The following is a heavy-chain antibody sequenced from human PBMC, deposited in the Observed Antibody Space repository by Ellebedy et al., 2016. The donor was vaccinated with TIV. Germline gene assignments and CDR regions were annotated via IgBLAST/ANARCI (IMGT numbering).Heavy chain of an antibody. CDR3: AKDLRNEVADDAFDI. J-gene: IGHJ3*02. CDR2: IYSGAQT. Sequence: GESLKISCAASGFSVSDNYVTWVRQAPGKGLEWVSAIYSGAQTYYADSVKGRFTISRDNSKNTVYLQMNSLRVEDTAVYYCAKDLRNEVADDAFDIWGQGTMITVSS. CDR1: GFSVSDNY. D-gene: IGHD5-12*01. V-gene: IGHV3-66*01.